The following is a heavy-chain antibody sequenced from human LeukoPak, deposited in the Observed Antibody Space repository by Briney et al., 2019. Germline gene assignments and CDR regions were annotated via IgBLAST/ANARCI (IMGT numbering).Heavy chain of an antibody. CDR3: GGFGYEAAIDL. CDR1: GFMFSTYW. CDR2: INPNGSET. V-gene: IGHV3-7*01. J-gene: IGHJ4*02. Sequence: GGSLRLSCAASGFMFSTYWMTWVRQAPGKGLEFVANINPNGSETYYVDSVKGRFTISRDNTKNLVFLQMKSLRGEDAAVYHCGGFGYEAAIDLWGQGTPVTVSS. D-gene: IGHD2-15*01.